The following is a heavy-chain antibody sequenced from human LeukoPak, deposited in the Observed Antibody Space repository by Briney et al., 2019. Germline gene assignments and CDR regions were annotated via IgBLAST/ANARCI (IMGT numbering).Heavy chain of an antibody. CDR3: TSQLGYCSSDKCSGY. CDR2: ISSSSIYI. D-gene: IGHD2-2*01. J-gene: IGHJ4*02. CDR1: GFTFSSYS. V-gene: IGHV3-21*01. Sequence: PGGSLRLSCAASGFTFSSYSMNWVRQAPGKGLEWVSSISSSSIYIYYSDSVKGRFTISRDNAKNSLYLQMNSLRAEDTAVYYCTSQLGYCSSDKCSGYWGQGTLVTVSS.